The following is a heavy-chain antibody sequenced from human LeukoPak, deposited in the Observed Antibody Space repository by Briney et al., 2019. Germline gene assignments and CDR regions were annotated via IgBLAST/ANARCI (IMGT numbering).Heavy chain of an antibody. Sequence: PSETLSLTCTVSGGSISSYYWSWIRQPPGKGLEWIGYTYYSGSTNYNPSLKSRVTISVDTSKNQFSLKLSSVTAADTAVYYCARTDYYDSSGYYYDWFDPWGQGTLVTVSS. V-gene: IGHV4-59*08. CDR1: GGSISSYY. CDR3: ARTDYYDSSGYYYDWFDP. D-gene: IGHD3-22*01. J-gene: IGHJ5*02. CDR2: TYYSGST.